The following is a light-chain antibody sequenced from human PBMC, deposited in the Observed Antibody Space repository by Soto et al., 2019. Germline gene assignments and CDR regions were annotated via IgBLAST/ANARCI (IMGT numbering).Light chain of an antibody. CDR3: QQYNNWPRT. J-gene: IGKJ2*01. CDR2: GAS. CDR1: QSVSTS. V-gene: IGKV3-15*01. Sequence: IVMTQSPATLSVSPGERATLSCWASQSVSTSLAWYQQRPGQAPRLLIYGASTRATGIPARFSGSGSGTEFALTISSLQSEDFAVYYCQQYNNWPRTFGQGTKLEIK.